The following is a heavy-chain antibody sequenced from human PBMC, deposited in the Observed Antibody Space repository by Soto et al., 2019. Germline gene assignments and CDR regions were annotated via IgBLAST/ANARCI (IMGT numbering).Heavy chain of an antibody. CDR3: ARLTPSGGSCY. CDR1: GGTFSSYA. V-gene: IGHV1-69*13. J-gene: IGHJ4*02. Sequence: GASVKFSCKASGGTFSSYAISWVRQAPGQGLEWMGGIIPIFGTANYAQKFQGRVTITADESTSTAYMELSSLRSEDTAVYYCARLTPSGGSCYWGQGTLVTVSS. D-gene: IGHD2-15*01. CDR2: IIPIFGTA.